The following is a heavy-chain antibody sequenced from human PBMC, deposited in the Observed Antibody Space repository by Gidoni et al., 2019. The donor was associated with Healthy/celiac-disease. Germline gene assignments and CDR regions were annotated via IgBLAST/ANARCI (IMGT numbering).Heavy chain of an antibody. D-gene: IGHD6-19*01. V-gene: IGHV3-23*01. CDR3: AKVLSGWYIAAFDY. CDR2: ISGSGGST. J-gene: IGHJ4*02. Sequence: EVQLLESGGGLVQPGGSLRLPCAASGFTFSSYAMSWVRQAPGKVLEWVSAISGSGGSTYYADSVKGRFTISRDNSKNTLYLQMNSLRAEDTAVYYCAKVLSGWYIAAFDYWGQGTLVTVSS. CDR1: GFTFSSYA.